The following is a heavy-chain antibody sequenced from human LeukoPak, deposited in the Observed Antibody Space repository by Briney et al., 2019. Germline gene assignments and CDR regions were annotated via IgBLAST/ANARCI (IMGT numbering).Heavy chain of an antibody. Sequence: SETLSLTCTVFGDSITNFYLSWIRQSAGKGLEWIGRVYPNGNTDSNPSLKGRVTISLDKSENQFSLRLSSVTAADTALYYCARVRSYYGVVWGTKDMGAFDIWGQGRMVTVSS. CDR1: GDSITNFY. CDR3: ARVRSYYGVVWGTKDMGAFDI. J-gene: IGHJ3*02. D-gene: IGHD3-16*01. CDR2: VYPNGNT. V-gene: IGHV4-4*07.